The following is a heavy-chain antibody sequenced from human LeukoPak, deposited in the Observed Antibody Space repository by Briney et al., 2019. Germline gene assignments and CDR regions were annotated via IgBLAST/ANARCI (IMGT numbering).Heavy chain of an antibody. CDR3: AAAAGHWYFDL. CDR1: GGSFSAYY. J-gene: IGHJ2*01. CDR2: VNHSGST. V-gene: IGHV4-34*01. Sequence: PSETLSLTCAVYGGSFSAYYWSWIRQPPGKGLEWIGEVNHSGSTNYNPSLKSRVTISVDTSKNQFSLKLSSVTAADTAVYYCAAAAGHWYFDLWGRGTLVTVSS. D-gene: IGHD6-13*01.